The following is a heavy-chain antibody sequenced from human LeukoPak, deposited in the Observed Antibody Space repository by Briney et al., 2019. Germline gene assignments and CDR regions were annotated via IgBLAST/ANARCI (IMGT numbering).Heavy chain of an antibody. D-gene: IGHD3-10*01. Sequence: GESLKISCKGSGYSFTSYWIGWVRQMPGKGLEWMGIIYPGDSDTRYSPSFQGQVTISADKSISTAYLQWSSLKASDTAMYYCARQLGRITTYYYYYYMDVWGKRTTVTVSS. CDR3: ARQLGRITTYYYYYYMDV. CDR1: GYSFTSYW. CDR2: IYPGDSDT. V-gene: IGHV5-51*01. J-gene: IGHJ6*03.